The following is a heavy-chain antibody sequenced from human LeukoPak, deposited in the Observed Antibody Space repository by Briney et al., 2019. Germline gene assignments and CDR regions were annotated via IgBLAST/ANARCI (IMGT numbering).Heavy chain of an antibody. Sequence: GGSLRLSCAASGFTFSNAWMSWVRQAPGKGLEWVGRIKSKTDGGTTDYAAPVKGRFTISRDDSKNTLYLQMNSLRAADTAVYYCARGASSGWSHFDYWGQGTLVTVSS. CDR3: ARGASSGWSHFDY. J-gene: IGHJ4*02. V-gene: IGHV3-15*01. D-gene: IGHD6-19*01. CDR2: IKSKTDGGTT. CDR1: GFTFSNAW.